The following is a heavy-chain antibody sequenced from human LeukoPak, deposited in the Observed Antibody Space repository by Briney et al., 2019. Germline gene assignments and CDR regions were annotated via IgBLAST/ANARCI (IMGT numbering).Heavy chain of an antibody. V-gene: IGHV3-23*01. Sequence: PGGSLRLSCEASGXTFSSYAMTWVRQAPGKGLVWVSDLSGSGDNTHYADSVKGRFTISRDNSKNTLYLQVNSLRAEDTAVYYCAKGGSIVMTVVGNWGQGTLVTVSS. CDR1: GXTFSSYA. CDR3: AKGGSIVMTVVGN. J-gene: IGHJ4*02. D-gene: IGHD3-22*01. CDR2: LSGSGDNT.